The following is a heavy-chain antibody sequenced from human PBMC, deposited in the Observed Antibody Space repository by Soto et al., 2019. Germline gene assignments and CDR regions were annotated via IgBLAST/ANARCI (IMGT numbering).Heavy chain of an antibody. J-gene: IGHJ6*03. Sequence: GASVKVSCKASGYTFTSYDINWVRQATGQGLEWMGWMNPNSGNTGSAQKFQGRVTMTRNTSISTAYMELSSLRSEDTAVYYCARSIRGRIAARPTYYYYYMDVWGKGTTVTVSS. CDR1: GYTFTSYD. CDR3: ARSIRGRIAARPTYYYYYMDV. CDR2: MNPNSGNT. D-gene: IGHD6-6*01. V-gene: IGHV1-8*01.